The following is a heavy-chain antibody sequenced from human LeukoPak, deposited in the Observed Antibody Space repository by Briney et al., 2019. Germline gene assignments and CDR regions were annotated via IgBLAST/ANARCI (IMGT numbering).Heavy chain of an antibody. CDR3: ARGSYYDSSGYYHYYFDY. J-gene: IGHJ4*02. Sequence: PGGSLRLSCAASGFSFSNFGMHWVRQAPGKGLEWVSYISSSGSSISYADSVKGRFTFSRDNAKNSLHVQMNSLRAEDTAVYYCARGSYYDSSGYYHYYFDYWGQGTLVTVSS. CDR1: GFSFSNFG. V-gene: IGHV3-48*04. D-gene: IGHD3-22*01. CDR2: ISSSGSSI.